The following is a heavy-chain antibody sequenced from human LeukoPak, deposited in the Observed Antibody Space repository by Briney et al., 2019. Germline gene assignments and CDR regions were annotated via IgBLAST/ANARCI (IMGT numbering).Heavy chain of an antibody. CDR3: ARNDDYADRPAHC. CDR1: GFTFSSYA. V-gene: IGHV3-23*01. Sequence: GWSLRLSCAASGFTFSSYAMSWVRQAPGKGLEWVAAISGSGGSTYYADSVKGRFTISRDNSKNTLYLQMNSLRVEDTAVYYCARNDDYADRPAHCWGQGPLVIVSS. D-gene: IGHD4-17*01. CDR2: ISGSGGST. J-gene: IGHJ4*02.